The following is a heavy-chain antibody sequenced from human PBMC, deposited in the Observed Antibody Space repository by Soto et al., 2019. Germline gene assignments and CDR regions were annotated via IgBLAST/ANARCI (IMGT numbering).Heavy chain of an antibody. D-gene: IGHD6-19*01. CDR3: ARALAVADDYYYYGMDV. V-gene: IGHV1-3*01. CDR2: INAGNGNT. CDR1: GYTFTSYA. J-gene: IGHJ6*02. Sequence: QVQLVQSGAEVKKPGASVKVCCKASGYTFTSYAMHWVRQAPGQRLEWMGWINAGNGNTKYSQKFQGRVTITRDTSASTAYMELSSLRSEDTAVYYCARALAVADDYYYYGMDVWGQGTTVTVSS.